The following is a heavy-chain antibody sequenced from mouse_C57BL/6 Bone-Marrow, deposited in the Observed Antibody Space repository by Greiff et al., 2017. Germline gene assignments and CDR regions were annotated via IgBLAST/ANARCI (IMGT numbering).Heavy chain of an antibody. CDR2: INYDGSST. CDR1: GFTFSDYY. Sequence: EVNVVESEGGLVQPGSSMKLSCTASGFTFSDYYMAWVRQVPEKGLEWVANINYDGSSTYYLDSLKSRFIISRDNAKNILYLQMSRLKSEDTATYYCARVGTVVAHWYFDVWGTGTTVTVSS. D-gene: IGHD1-1*01. J-gene: IGHJ1*03. V-gene: IGHV5-16*01. CDR3: ARVGTVVAHWYFDV.